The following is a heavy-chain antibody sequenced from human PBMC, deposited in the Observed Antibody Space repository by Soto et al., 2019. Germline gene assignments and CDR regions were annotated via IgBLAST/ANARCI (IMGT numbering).Heavy chain of an antibody. J-gene: IGHJ6*02. CDR3: ARDRTYHGSGGVGMEV. V-gene: IGHV3-33*07. CDR1: GCTFRSYV. CDR2: IQYDGSKE. Sequence: GWSLRRSGAASGCTFRSYVMSCVRQTPGKGLEWLSVIQYDGSKEYYADSVKGRFSISRDNSKNTLDLQMNSLRAEDSAVYCCARDRTYHGSGGVGMEVWGQGNTVTVYS. D-gene: IGHD3-10*01.